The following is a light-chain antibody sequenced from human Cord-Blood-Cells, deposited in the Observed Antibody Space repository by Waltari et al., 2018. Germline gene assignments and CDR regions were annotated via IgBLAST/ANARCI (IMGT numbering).Light chain of an antibody. J-gene: IGLJ1*01. CDR3: CSYAGSSTLV. CDR1: SSHAGSYNL. V-gene: IGLV2-23*02. CDR2: EVS. Sequence: QSALTQPASVSGSPGQSLTISCTGTSSHAGSYNLLSWYQQHPGKAPKLMIYEVSKRPSGVSNRFSGSKSGNTASLTISGLQAEDEADYYCCSYAGSSTLVFGTGTKVTVL.